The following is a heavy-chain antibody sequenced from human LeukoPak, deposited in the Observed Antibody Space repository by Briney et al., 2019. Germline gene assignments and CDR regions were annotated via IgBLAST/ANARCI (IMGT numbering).Heavy chain of an antibody. J-gene: IGHJ6*02. V-gene: IGHV4-59*01. CDR3: ARVLRIAAPSNYYYYYGMDV. CDR2: IYYSGST. Sequence: PSETLSLTCTVSGGFISSYYWSLLRQPPGKGLEWLGYIYYSGSTNYNPSLKSRVTISVDTSKNQFSLKLSSVTAADTAVYYCARVLRIAAPSNYYYYYGMDVWGQGTTVTVSS. CDR1: GGFISSYY. D-gene: IGHD6-6*01.